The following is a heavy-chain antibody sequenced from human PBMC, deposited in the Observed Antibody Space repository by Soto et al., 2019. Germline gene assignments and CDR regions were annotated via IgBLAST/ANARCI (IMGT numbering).Heavy chain of an antibody. Sequence: QVQLVESGGGVVQPGRSLRLSCAASGFTFSTYAMHWVRQAPGKGLEWVAVILYDGSNTYYADSVKGRFTISRDNSKNTLYLEMNSLRDEDTAVYFCARDRGDDSYRRYFDYWGQGTLVTVSS. CDR3: ARDRGDDSYRRYFDY. CDR1: GFTFSTYA. D-gene: IGHD4-4*01. V-gene: IGHV3-30-3*01. CDR2: ILYDGSNT. J-gene: IGHJ4*02.